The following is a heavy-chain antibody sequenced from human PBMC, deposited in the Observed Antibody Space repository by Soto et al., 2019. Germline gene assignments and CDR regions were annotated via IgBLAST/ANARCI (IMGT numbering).Heavy chain of an antibody. V-gene: IGHV4-59*08. Sequence: PSETLSLTCPFSGCSISSYYWSWIRQPPGKGLEWIGYIYYSGSTNYNPSLKSRVTISVDTSKNQFSLKLSFVTAADTAVYYCARLFAVTTSPIFDYWGQGTLVTVSS. CDR3: ARLFAVTTSPIFDY. CDR1: GCSISSYY. D-gene: IGHD4-17*01. J-gene: IGHJ4*02. CDR2: IYYSGST.